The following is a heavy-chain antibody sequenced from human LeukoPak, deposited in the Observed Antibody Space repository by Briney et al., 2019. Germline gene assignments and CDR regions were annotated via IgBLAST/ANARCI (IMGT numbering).Heavy chain of an antibody. V-gene: IGHV6-1*01. CDR1: GDSVSSNSAA. CDR3: APRIAAAADNWFDP. D-gene: IGHD6-13*01. Sequence: SQTLSLTCAISGDSVSSNSAAWNWIRQSPSRGLEWLGRTYYRSKWYNDYAVSVKSRITINPDTSKNQFSLKLSSVTAADTAVYYCAPRIAAAADNWFDPWGQGTLVTVSS. CDR2: TYYRSKWYN. J-gene: IGHJ5*02.